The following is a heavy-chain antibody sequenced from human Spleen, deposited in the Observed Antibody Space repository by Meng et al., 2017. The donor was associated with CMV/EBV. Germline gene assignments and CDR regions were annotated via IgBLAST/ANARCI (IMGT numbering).Heavy chain of an antibody. V-gene: IGHV1-69*05. CDR1: AFSSSI. J-gene: IGHJ5*02. CDR2: ISPMFGTT. Sequence: AFSSSILTWARQAPGQGLEWMGGISPMFGTTVYAQKFLGRVTITTDESTGTAHMELSNLRSEDTAVYYCARAQDTCFTFCSSWFDPWGQGTLVTVSS. D-gene: IGHD2-21*01. CDR3: ARAQDTCFTFCSSWFDP.